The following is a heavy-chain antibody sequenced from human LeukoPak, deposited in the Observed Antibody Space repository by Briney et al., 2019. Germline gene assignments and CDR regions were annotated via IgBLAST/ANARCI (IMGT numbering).Heavy chain of an antibody. V-gene: IGHV4-34*01. CDR3: AGIGFGEKSDY. Sequence: SETLSLTCAVYGGSFSGYYWSWIRQPPGKGLEWIGEINHSGSTNYNPSLKSRVTISVDTSKNQFSLKLSSVTAADTAVYYCAGIGFGEKSDYWGQGTLVTVSS. D-gene: IGHD3-10*01. CDR1: GGSFSGYY. J-gene: IGHJ4*02. CDR2: INHSGST.